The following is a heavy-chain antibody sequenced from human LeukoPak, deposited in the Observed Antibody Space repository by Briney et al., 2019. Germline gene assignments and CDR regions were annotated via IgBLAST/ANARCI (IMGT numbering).Heavy chain of an antibody. J-gene: IGHJ4*02. CDR3: ATDFEQDSWSGHSD. CDR1: GFTFRSYA. V-gene: IGHV3-23*01. D-gene: IGHD3-3*01. CDR2: IYASGAST. Sequence: GGSLRLSCAASGFTFRSYAMSWVRQAPGQGLEWVSIIYASGASTNYADSVRGRFTTFRDNSNNMVYLQMNSLRAEDMAVYYCATDFEQDSWSGHSDWGQGTLVTVSS.